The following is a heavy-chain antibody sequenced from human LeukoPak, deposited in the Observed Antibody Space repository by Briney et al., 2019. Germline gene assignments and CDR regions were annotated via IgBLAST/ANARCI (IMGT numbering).Heavy chain of an antibody. CDR1: GYTFTSYY. Sequence: GASVKVSCKASGYTFTSYYMHWVRQAPGQGLEWMGWINPNSGGTNYAQKFQGRVTMTRDTSISTAYMELSRLRSDDTAVYYCARRKSSSWYNDAFDIWGQGTMVTVSS. CDR3: ARRKSSSWYNDAFDI. CDR2: INPNSGGT. V-gene: IGHV1-2*02. D-gene: IGHD6-13*01. J-gene: IGHJ3*02.